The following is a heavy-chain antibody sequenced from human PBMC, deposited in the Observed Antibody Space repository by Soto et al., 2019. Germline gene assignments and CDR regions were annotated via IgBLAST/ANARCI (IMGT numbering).Heavy chain of an antibody. CDR1: GYSFTSYW. Sequence: GESLKISCKGSGYSFTSYWIGWVRQMPGKGLEWMGIIYPGDSDTRYSPSFQGQVTISADKSISTAYLQWSSLKASDTAMHYCARVPGRSSWNDPYYYYGMDVWGQGTTVTVSS. J-gene: IGHJ6*01. CDR2: IYPGDSDT. CDR3: ARVPGRSSWNDPYYYYGMDV. D-gene: IGHD6-13*01. V-gene: IGHV5-51*01.